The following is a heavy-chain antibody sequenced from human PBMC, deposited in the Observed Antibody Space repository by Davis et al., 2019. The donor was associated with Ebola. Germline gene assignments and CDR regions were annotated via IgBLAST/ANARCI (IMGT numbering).Heavy chain of an antibody. CDR2: IGTRGDPT. CDR3: VRDYLFALDI. V-gene: IGHV3-48*02. CDR1: GFTFSSYT. Sequence: GESLKISCAASGFTFSSYTMNWVRQAPGPGLSSVSYIGTRGDPTVYADSVKGRFTVSRDDANNSLSLLMNSLRDEDTAIYYCVRDYLFALDIWGQGTMVTVSS. J-gene: IGHJ3*02.